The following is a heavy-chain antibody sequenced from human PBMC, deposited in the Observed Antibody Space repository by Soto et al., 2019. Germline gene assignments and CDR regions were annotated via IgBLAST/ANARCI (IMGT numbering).Heavy chain of an antibody. Sequence: HPGGSLRLSCAATGFTFSSDGMNWVRQTPGKGLEWVSGISSSGANTYYADSVKGRFTVSRDNSKNTLYLQLNSLRAEDTAVYYCARSNYDILTGYYKGVYFDYWGQGTLVTVSS. CDR1: GFTFSSDG. J-gene: IGHJ4*02. CDR3: ARSNYDILTGYYKGVYFDY. V-gene: IGHV3-23*01. CDR2: ISSSGANT. D-gene: IGHD3-9*01.